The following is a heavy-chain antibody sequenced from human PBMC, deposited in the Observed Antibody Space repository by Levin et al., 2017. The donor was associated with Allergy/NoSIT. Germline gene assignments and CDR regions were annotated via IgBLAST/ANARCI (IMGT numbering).Heavy chain of an antibody. CDR3: ARLSSSGWYDDY. Sequence: GESLKISCAASGFTFSSYAMSWVRQAPGKGLEWVSTISGSGGSTFYADSVKGRFTISRDNSKNTLYLHMNSLRGEDTAVYYCARLSSSGWYDDYWGQGTLVTVSS. J-gene: IGHJ4*02. V-gene: IGHV3-23*01. D-gene: IGHD6-19*01. CDR1: GFTFSSYA. CDR2: ISGSGGST.